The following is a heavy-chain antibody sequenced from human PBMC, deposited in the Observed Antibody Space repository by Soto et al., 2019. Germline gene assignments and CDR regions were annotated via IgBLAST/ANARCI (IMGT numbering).Heavy chain of an antibody. CDR1: GGSISNYY. V-gene: IGHV4-59*08. Sequence: SETLSLTCTVSGGSISNYYWSWMRQPPGKGLEWIGYIYYSGTTKYNPSLMSRVTISVDTSKNQFSLNLSAVTAADTAVYYCARRGSSSVLSFDYWGQGTLVTVSS. CDR2: IYYSGTT. CDR3: ARRGSSSVLSFDY. J-gene: IGHJ4*02. D-gene: IGHD6-6*01.